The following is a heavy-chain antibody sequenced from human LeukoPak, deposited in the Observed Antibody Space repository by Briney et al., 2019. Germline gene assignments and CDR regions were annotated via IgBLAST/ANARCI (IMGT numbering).Heavy chain of an antibody. CDR2: IHTGGTT. CDR3: ARVWFGYFFQ. CDR1: GIAISYHY. V-gene: IGHV3-53*01. Sequence: PGGSLRLSCVASGIAISYHYVGWVRQAPGKGLEWVSVIHTGGTTHYADSVKGRFTVSKDTSNNTVFLQMNSLRVEDTAVYFCARVWFGYFFQWGQGALVTVSS. D-gene: IGHD3-10*01. J-gene: IGHJ4*02.